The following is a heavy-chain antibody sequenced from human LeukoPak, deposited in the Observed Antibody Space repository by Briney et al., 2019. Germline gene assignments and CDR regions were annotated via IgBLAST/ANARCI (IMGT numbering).Heavy chain of an antibody. Sequence: PSETLSLTCTVSGGSISSSSYYWGWIRQPPGKGLEWIGSIYYSGSTYYNPSLKSRVTISVDTSKNQFSLKLSSVTAADTAVYYCASMVRGVKGEEGNNWFDPWGQGTLVTVPS. CDR1: GGSISSSSYY. J-gene: IGHJ5*02. CDR3: ASMVRGVKGEEGNNWFDP. CDR2: IYYSGST. D-gene: IGHD3-10*01. V-gene: IGHV4-39*07.